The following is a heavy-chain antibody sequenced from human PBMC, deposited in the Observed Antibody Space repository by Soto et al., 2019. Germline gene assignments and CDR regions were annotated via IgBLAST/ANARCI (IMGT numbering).Heavy chain of an antibody. V-gene: IGHV3-23*01. J-gene: IGHJ4*02. D-gene: IGHD6-6*01. CDR3: AKDRRYSSSSSFDY. Sequence: GGSLRLSCAASGFTFSDYYMSWVRQAPGKGLEWVSAISGSGGSTYYADSVKGRFTISRDNSTNTLYLQMNSLRAEDTAVYYCAKDRRYSSSSSFDYWGQGTLVTVSS. CDR1: GFTFSDYY. CDR2: ISGSGGST.